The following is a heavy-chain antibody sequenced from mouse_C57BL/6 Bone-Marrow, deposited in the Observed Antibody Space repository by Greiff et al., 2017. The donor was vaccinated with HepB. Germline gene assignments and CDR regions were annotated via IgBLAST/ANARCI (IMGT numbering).Heavy chain of an antibody. CDR1: GFTFSSYA. CDR2: ISDGGSYT. D-gene: IGHD1-1*01. V-gene: IGHV5-4*01. Sequence: EVMLVESGGGLVKPGGSLKLSCAASGFTFSSYAMSWVRQTPEKRLEWVATISDGGSYTYYPDNVKGRFTISRDNAKNNLYLQMSHLKSEDTAMYYCARDSSTVVEDWYFDVWGTGTTVTVSS. J-gene: IGHJ1*03. CDR3: ARDSSTVVEDWYFDV.